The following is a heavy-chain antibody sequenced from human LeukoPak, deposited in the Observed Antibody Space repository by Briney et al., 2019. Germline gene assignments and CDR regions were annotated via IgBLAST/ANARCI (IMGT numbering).Heavy chain of an antibody. V-gene: IGHV4-39*01. D-gene: IGHD2-2*01. CDR2: IYYSGST. CDR3: ASREGCSSTSCLSYYYYYMDV. CDR1: GGSISSSSYY. Sequence: NSSETLSLTCTVSGGSISSSSYYWGWIRQPPGKGLEWIGSIYYSGSTYYNPSLKSRVTISVDTSKNQFSLKLSSVTAADTAVYYCASREGCSSTSCLSYYYYYMDVWGKGTTVTVSS. J-gene: IGHJ6*03.